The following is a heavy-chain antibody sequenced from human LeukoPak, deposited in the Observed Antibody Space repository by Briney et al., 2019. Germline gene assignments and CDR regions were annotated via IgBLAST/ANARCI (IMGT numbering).Heavy chain of an antibody. CDR3: ARGLSSSRGDWALYYYYYYGMDV. V-gene: IGHV4-30-2*01. CDR1: GGSISSGGYS. Sequence: SQTLSLTCAVSGGSISSGGYSWSWIRQPPGKGLEWIGYIYHSGSTYYNPSLKSRVTISVDRSKNQFSLKLSSVIAADTAVYYCARGLSSSRGDWALYYYYYYGMDVWGQGTTVTVSS. D-gene: IGHD3-9*01. J-gene: IGHJ6*02. CDR2: IYHSGST.